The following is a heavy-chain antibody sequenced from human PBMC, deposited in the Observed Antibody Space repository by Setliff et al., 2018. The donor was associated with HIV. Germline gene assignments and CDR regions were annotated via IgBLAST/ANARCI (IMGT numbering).Heavy chain of an antibody. Sequence: ASVKVSCKASGDTFTDYYIHWVRQAPGQGLEWMGWINPKSGNTKYAQKFQDRVTMTRDTSISTAFMELSRLTSDDTAVYYCARAIAWGGSYWNFDYWGQGTLVTVSS. J-gene: IGHJ4*02. CDR3: ARAIAWGGSYWNFDY. CDR1: GDTFTDYY. CDR2: INPKSGNT. D-gene: IGHD1-26*01. V-gene: IGHV1-2*02.